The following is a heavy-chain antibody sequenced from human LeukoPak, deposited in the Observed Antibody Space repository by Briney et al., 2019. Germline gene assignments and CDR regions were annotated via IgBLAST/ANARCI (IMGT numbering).Heavy chain of an antibody. CDR1: GYTFINYA. D-gene: IGHD3-10*01. CDR3: ARGGGTYYYGSGSYSAAHEYFQH. J-gene: IGHJ1*01. CDR2: IIPILGIA. V-gene: IGHV1-69*04. Sequence: ASVKVSCKASGYTFINYAISWVRQAPGQGLEWMGRIIPILGIANYAQKFQGRVTITADKSTSTAYMELSSLRSEETAVYYCARGGGTYYYGSGSYSAAHEYFQHWGQGTLVTVSS.